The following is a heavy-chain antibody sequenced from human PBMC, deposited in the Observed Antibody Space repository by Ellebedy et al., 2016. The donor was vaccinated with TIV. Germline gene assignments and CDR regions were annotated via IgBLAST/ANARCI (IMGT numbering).Heavy chain of an antibody. CDR3: ARRLRRSLDFDY. Sequence: MPSETLSLTCTVSGGSISSSNYYWGWIRQPPGKGLEWIGTIYYSGNTYYNPSLKSRVTISVDTSKNQFSLKLSSVTAADTAVYYCARRLRRSLDFDYWGQGTLVTVSS. J-gene: IGHJ4*02. D-gene: IGHD4-23*01. CDR2: IYYSGNT. V-gene: IGHV4-39*01. CDR1: GGSISSSNYY.